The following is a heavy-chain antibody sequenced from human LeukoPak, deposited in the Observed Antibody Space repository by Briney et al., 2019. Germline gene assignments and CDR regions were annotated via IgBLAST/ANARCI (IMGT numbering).Heavy chain of an antibody. J-gene: IGHJ4*02. Sequence: PGGSLRLSCAASGFTFTTYNMNWVRQAPGKGLEWVSSITRSSGNMFYADSVKGRFTISRDDPKNSLYLQMNALRAEDTAVYYCARGSGYEMTDYWGQGTLVTVSS. CDR3: ARGSGYEMTDY. D-gene: IGHD5-12*01. CDR2: ITRSSGNM. CDR1: GFTFTTYN. V-gene: IGHV3-21*01.